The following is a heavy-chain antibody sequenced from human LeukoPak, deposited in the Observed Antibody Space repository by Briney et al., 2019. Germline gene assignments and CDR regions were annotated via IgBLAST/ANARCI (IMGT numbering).Heavy chain of an antibody. D-gene: IGHD2-2*01. Sequence: NSGGSLRLSCAASGFTFSRYSMNWVRQAPGKGLEWGSSISSSSSFIYYAYSVKGRFTISRDTAKNSLYLQMNSLRAEDTAVYYCARDPPLGSCSTISCPHLDYWGQGTLVTVSS. J-gene: IGHJ4*02. CDR1: GFTFSRYS. V-gene: IGHV3-21*01. CDR2: ISSSSSFI. CDR3: ARDPPLGSCSTISCPHLDY.